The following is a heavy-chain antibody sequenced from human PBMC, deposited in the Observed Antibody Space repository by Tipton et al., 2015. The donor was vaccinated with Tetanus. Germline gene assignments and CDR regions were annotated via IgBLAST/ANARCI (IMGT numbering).Heavy chain of an antibody. J-gene: IGHJ3*01. CDR1: GGPFSNYF. CDR2: ISPSGNT. Sequence: TLSLTCAVYGGPFSNYFWRWIRQPPGKGLEWIGEISPSGNTNYNPSLKSRVTISADTSRNQFSLTLSSVTAADTAVYYCARGGRDAYNNPLGAFDVWGRGTTVTVSS. V-gene: IGHV4-34*01. CDR3: ARGGRDAYNNPLGAFDV. D-gene: IGHD5-24*01.